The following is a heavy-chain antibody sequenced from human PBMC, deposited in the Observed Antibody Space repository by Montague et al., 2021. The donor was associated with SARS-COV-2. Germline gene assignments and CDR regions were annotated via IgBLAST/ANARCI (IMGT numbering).Heavy chain of an antibody. CDR2: IYYSGST. Sequence: SETLSLTCTVSGGSISSYYWSWIRQPPGKGLEWIGYIYYSGSTNXNPSRKSRVTISLDTSKNQFSLKLNSVTAADTAVYYCARGSYVPDAFDIWGQGTMVTVSS. D-gene: IGHD3-10*02. J-gene: IGHJ3*02. V-gene: IGHV4-59*01. CDR3: ARGSYVPDAFDI. CDR1: GGSISSYY.